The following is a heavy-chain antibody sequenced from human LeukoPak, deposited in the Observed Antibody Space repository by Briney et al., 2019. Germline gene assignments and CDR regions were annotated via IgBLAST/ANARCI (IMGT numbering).Heavy chain of an antibody. CDR1: GFTFSSYG. V-gene: IGHV3-30*18. CDR2: ISYDGSNK. J-gene: IGHJ4*02. CDR3: AKDMGEQWLVGIDY. D-gene: IGHD6-19*01. Sequence: GGSLRLSCAASGFTFSSYGMRWVRQAPGKGLEWVAVISYDGSNKYYADSVKGRFTISRDNSKNTLYLQMNSLRAEDTAVYYCAKDMGEQWLVGIDYWGQGILVTVSS.